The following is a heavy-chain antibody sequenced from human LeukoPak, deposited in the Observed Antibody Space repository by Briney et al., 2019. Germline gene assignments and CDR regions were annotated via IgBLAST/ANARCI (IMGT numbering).Heavy chain of an antibody. CDR1: GGSISSSSYY. CDR3: AKGTSSGWYYFDY. J-gene: IGHJ4*02. CDR2: IYHSGVT. Sequence: SETLSLTCTVSGGSISSSSYYWGWIRQPPGKGLEWIGSIYHSGVTYYNPSLKSRVTISVDTSKNQLSLKLDSVTAADTAVYYCAKGTSSGWYYFDYWGQGTLVTVSS. D-gene: IGHD6-19*01. V-gene: IGHV4-39*07.